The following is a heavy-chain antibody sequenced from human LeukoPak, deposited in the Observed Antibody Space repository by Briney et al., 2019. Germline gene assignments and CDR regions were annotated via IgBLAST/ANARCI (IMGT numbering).Heavy chain of an antibody. CDR3: ARDGLIAAAGTNWFDP. CDR1: GYTFTGYY. D-gene: IGHD6-13*01. V-gene: IGHV1-2*02. Sequence: ASVKVSCKASGYTFTGYYMHWVRQAPGQGLEWMGLINPNSGGTNYAQKFQGRVTMTRDTSISTANMELSRLRSDDTAVYYCARDGLIAAAGTNWFDPWGQGTLSPSPQ. J-gene: IGHJ5*02. CDR2: INPNSGGT.